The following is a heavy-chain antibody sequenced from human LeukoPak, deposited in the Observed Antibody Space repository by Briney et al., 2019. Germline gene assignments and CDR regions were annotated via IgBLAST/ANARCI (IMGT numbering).Heavy chain of an antibody. CDR2: ISKSDGTT. V-gene: IGHV3-23*01. CDR3: ARGALIPDF. Sequence: GGSLRLSCAASGFTFSSYAMTWVRQAPGKGLAWVSSISKSDGTTYYADSVKGRFTISRDNSKNTVYLHMDSLRVEDTAIYYCARGALIPDFRGQGTLVTVSS. J-gene: IGHJ4*02. CDR1: GFTFSSYA. D-gene: IGHD2-21*01.